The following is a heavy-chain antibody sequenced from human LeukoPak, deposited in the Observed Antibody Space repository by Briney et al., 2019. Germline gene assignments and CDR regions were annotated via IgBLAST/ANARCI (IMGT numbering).Heavy chain of an antibody. CDR1: GFTFGSYW. V-gene: IGHV3-74*01. J-gene: IGHJ4*02. CDR3: AKDGGSSSWEFDY. CDR2: IHSDETST. Sequence: GGSLRLSCVASGFTFGSYWMHWVRQAPGKGLVWVSRIHSDETSTNYADSVKGRFTISRDNAKNTLYLQMNSLRTEDTALYYCAKDGGSSSWEFDYWGQGTLVTVSS. D-gene: IGHD6-6*01.